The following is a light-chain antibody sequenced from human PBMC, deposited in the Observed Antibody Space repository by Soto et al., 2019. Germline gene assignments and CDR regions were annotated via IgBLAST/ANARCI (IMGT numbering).Light chain of an antibody. Sequence: EIVMTQSPATLSVAPGERATLSCRASQSFSSNLAWYQQKPGQAPRLLIYGASTRATGIPARFSGSGSGTEFTLTISSLQSEDFAVYYCQQYNNCRLYTFGQGKRLEI. J-gene: IGKJ5*01. CDR1: QSFSSN. CDR3: QQYNNCRLYT. V-gene: IGKV3-15*01. CDR2: GAS.